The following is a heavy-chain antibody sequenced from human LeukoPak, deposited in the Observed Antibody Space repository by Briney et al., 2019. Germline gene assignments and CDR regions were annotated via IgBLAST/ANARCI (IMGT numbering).Heavy chain of an antibody. CDR2: INTNTGNP. J-gene: IGHJ4*02. D-gene: IGHD2-21*02. Sequence: ASVKVSCKASGYTFTGYYMHWVRQAPGQGLEWMGWINTNTGNPTYAQGFTGRFVFSLDTSVSTAYLQISSLKAEDTAVYYCARPRTYCGGDCYTYFDYWGQGTLVTVSS. CDR1: GYTFTGYY. CDR3: ARPRTYCGGDCYTYFDY. V-gene: IGHV7-4-1*02.